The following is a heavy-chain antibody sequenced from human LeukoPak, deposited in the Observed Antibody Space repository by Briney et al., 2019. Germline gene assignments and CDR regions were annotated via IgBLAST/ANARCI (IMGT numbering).Heavy chain of an antibody. Sequence: PGGSLRLSCAASGFTFSSYSMNWVRQAPGKGLEWVSSISSSSSYIYYADSVKGRSTISRDNAKNSLYLQMNSLRAEDMALYYCAKGGIAVAGTWFDPWGQGTLVTVSS. CDR2: ISSSSSYI. D-gene: IGHD6-19*01. V-gene: IGHV3-21*04. CDR3: AKGGIAVAGTWFDP. CDR1: GFTFSSYS. J-gene: IGHJ5*02.